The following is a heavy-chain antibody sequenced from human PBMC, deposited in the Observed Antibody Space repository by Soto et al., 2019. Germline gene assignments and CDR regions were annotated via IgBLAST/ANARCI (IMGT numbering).Heavy chain of an antibody. V-gene: IGHV1-2*04. J-gene: IGHJ3*02. Sequence: AAVKVSCKASGYNFTGCYMHWVRQAPRQGLEWMGWINPNSGGTNYAQKFQGWVTMTRDTSISTAYMELSRLRSDDTAVYYGARGKELGHHDVFDIWGQGTLVTVSS. CDR2: INPNSGGT. CDR1: GYNFTGCY. CDR3: ARGKELGHHDVFDI. D-gene: IGHD3-16*01.